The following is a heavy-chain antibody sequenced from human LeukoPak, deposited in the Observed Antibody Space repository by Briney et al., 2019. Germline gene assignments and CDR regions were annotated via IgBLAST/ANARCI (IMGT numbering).Heavy chain of an antibody. CDR1: GFTFSNAW. V-gene: IGHV3-15*01. CDR2: IKSKTDGGTT. CDR3: TTEQVVPAAIPPRNYMDV. J-gene: IGHJ6*03. Sequence: GGALRLSCAASGFTFSNAWMSWVRQAPGKGLEWVGRIKSKTDGGTTDYAAPVKGRFTISRDDSKNTLYLQTNSLKTEDTAVYYCTTEQVVPAAIPPRNYMDVWGKGTTVTVSS. D-gene: IGHD2-2*01.